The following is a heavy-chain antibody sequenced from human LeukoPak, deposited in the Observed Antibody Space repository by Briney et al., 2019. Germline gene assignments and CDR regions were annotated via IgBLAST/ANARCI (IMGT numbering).Heavy chain of an antibody. V-gene: IGHV4-61*02. CDR1: GGSISSGSYY. J-gene: IGHJ4*02. Sequence: SETLSLTCTVSGGSISSGSYYWSWIRQPAGKGLEWIGRIYTSGSTNYNPSLKGRVTISVDTSKNQFSLKLSSVTAADTAVYYCARVADFGSGSDFDYWGQGTLVTVSS. D-gene: IGHD3-10*01. CDR3: ARVADFGSGSDFDY. CDR2: IYTSGST.